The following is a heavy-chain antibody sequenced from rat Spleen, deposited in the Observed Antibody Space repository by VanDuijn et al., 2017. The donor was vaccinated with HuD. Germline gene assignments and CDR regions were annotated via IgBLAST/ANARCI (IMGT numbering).Heavy chain of an antibody. CDR2: ISYVGSST. D-gene: IGHD1-12*02. CDR3: TRERWASDY. Sequence: EVQLVESDGGLVQPGRSLKLSCAALGFTFSDYYMAWVRQAPTKGLEWVATISYVGSSTYYRDSVKGRFTISRDNARSTLYLQMNSLRSEDTATYYCTRERWASDYWGQGVMVTVSS. CDR1: GFTFSDYY. V-gene: IGHV5-29*01. J-gene: IGHJ2*01.